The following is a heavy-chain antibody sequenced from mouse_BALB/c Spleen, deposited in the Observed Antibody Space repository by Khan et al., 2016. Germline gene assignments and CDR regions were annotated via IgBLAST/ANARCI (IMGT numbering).Heavy chain of an antibody. CDR2: ISYSGST. Sequence: EVQLQESGPSLVKPSQTLSLTCSVTGDSITSGYWNWIRQSPGNKLEYMGYISYSGSTYYNPSLKSRLSITRDTSTNQYYLQLHSVTTEDTATYYCARYLHYYAVDYWGEGSTVTISS. D-gene: IGHD2-10*01. CDR3: ARYLHYYAVDY. V-gene: IGHV3-8*02. J-gene: IGHJ4*01. CDR1: GDSITSGY.